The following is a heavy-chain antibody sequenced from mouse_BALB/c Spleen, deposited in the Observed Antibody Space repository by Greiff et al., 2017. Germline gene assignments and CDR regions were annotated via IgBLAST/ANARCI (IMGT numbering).Heavy chain of an antibody. Sequence: QVQLQQPGAELVRPGASVKLSCKASGYSFTSYWMNWVTQRPGQGLEWIGMIHPSDSATRLNHKFKDKATLTVDKSSSTAYMQLSSPTSEDSAVYYCARPHRGTGGYYAMDCWGQGTSVTVSS. CDR1: GYSFTSYW. V-gene: IGHV1-61*01. CDR3: ARPHRGTGGYYAMDC. D-gene: IGHD2-14*01. CDR2: IHPSDSAT. J-gene: IGHJ4*01.